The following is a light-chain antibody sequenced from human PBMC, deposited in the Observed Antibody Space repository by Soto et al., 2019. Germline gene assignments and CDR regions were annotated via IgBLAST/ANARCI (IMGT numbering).Light chain of an antibody. Sequence: EIGLTQSPGTLSLSPGERATLSCRASQRVSSSYLAWYQQKPGQAPRLLIYGASSRATGIPDRFSGSGSGTDFTLTISRLEPEDFAVFYCQQYGTSPITFGQGTRLEIK. CDR2: GAS. J-gene: IGKJ5*01. CDR3: QQYGTSPIT. V-gene: IGKV3-20*01. CDR1: QRVSSSY.